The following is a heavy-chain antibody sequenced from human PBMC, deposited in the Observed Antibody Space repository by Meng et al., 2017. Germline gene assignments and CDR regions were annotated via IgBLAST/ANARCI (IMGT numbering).Heavy chain of an antibody. Sequence: HVQLVQSGAEFKKPGASVKISCKASGYTFTTYAIHWVRQAPGQRLEWMGWINAGNSDTKYSQKLQGRVTITGDTSASTVYMEVSSLRSEDTGVYYCARAIAVSGTGRFDYWGQGTLVTVSS. CDR1: GYTFTTYA. CDR2: INAGNSDT. CDR3: ARAIAVSGTGRFDY. J-gene: IGHJ4*02. D-gene: IGHD6-19*01. V-gene: IGHV1-3*01.